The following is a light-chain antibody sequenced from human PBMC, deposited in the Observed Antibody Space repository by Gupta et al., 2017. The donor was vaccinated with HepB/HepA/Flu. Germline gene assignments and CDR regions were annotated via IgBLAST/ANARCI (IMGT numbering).Light chain of an antibody. CDR1: SSNIGSNY. J-gene: IGLJ3*02. Sequence: QSVLTPPPSVAAAPGQKDTISCSVSSSNIGSNYVSWHQQPPETAPTLLPYESWNRAAASRDRCSGSKSGTSATLGMPGRETGDEDDYYCGTWANSIWVFGGGTKLTVL. V-gene: IGLV1-51*02. CDR2: ESW. CDR3: GTWANSIWV.